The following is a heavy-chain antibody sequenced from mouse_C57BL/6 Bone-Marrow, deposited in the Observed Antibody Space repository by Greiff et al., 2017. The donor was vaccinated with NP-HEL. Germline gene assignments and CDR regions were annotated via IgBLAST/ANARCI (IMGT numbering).Heavy chain of an antibody. J-gene: IGHJ1*03. Sequence: QVQLQQPGAELVKPGASVKMSCKASGYTFTSYWITWVKQRPGQGLEWIGDIYPGSGSTNYNEKFKSKATLTVDTSSSTAYMQLSSLTSEDSAVYYCARRGFDYSPLYWYFDVWGTGTTVTVSS. D-gene: IGHD2-12*01. CDR1: GYTFTSYW. V-gene: IGHV1-55*01. CDR3: ARRGFDYSPLYWYFDV. CDR2: IYPGSGST.